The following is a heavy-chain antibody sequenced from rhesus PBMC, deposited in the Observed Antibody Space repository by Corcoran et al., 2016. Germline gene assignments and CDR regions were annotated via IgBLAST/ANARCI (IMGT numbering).Heavy chain of an antibody. V-gene: IGHV4S14*01. J-gene: IGHJ4*01. CDR3: ASVTTVADGDY. CDR2: LYGSGGSN. CDR1: GGSISGYYY. Sequence: QVQLQESGPGLVKPSETLSLTCAVSGGSISGYYYWSWIHQPPGKGLEWIRILYGSGGSNYLNPSLRGRVTLSVDTSKNRFSLKLGSVTAADTAVYYCASVTTVADGDYWGQGVLVTVSS. D-gene: IGHD4-29*01.